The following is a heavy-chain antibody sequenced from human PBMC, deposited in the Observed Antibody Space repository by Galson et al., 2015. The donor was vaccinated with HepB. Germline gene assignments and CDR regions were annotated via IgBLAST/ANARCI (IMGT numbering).Heavy chain of an antibody. D-gene: IGHD3-22*01. J-gene: IGHJ4*02. Sequence: SVKVSCKASGGTFSTSAFTWVRQAPGQGLEWVGGIIPIFTSPNYEQKFQGGVTITADESTAKVYMELSSLTSDNTAMYYCAMLSYDRTGYSLDNWGQGTLVTVSS. CDR2: IIPIFTSP. V-gene: IGHV1-69*13. CDR3: AMLSYDRTGYSLDN. CDR1: GGTFSTSA.